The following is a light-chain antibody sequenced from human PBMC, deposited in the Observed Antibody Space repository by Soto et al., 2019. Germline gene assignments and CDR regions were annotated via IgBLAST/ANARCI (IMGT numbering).Light chain of an antibody. CDR1: SSDVGGYNY. Sequence: QSALTQPASVSGSPGQSITISCTGTSSDVGGYNYVSRYQQHPGKAPKLMIYEVSNRPSGVPNRFSGSKSGNTASLTISGLQAEDEADYYCSSYTSSSTYVFGTGTKLTVL. CDR3: SSYTSSSTYV. CDR2: EVS. J-gene: IGLJ1*01. V-gene: IGLV2-14*01.